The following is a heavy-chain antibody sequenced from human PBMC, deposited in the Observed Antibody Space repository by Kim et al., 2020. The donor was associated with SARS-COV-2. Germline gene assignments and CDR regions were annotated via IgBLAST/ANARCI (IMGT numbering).Heavy chain of an antibody. D-gene: IGHD6-19*01. Sequence: GGSLRLSCAASGFTFRNYAMTWVRQAPGKGLEWVSGISGGGDKTYYADSVKGRFTISRDNSKNTLYLQMNSLRVDDTAVYYCAKSRYISGWDGMDVWGQGTTVTVSS. V-gene: IGHV3-23*01. J-gene: IGHJ6*02. CDR2: ISGGGDKT. CDR1: GFTFRNYA. CDR3: AKSRYISGWDGMDV.